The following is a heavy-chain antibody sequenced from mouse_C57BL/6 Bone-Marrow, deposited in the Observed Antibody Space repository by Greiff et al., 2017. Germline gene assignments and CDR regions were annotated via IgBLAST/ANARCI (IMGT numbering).Heavy chain of an antibody. CDR3: ARQVTTDAMYY. J-gene: IGHJ4*01. D-gene: IGHD1-1*01. CDR1: GFTFSDYG. V-gene: IGHV5-17*01. CDR2: ISSGSSTI. Sequence: EVKLMESGGGLVKPGGSLKLSCAASGFTFSDYGMHWVRQAPEKGLEWVAYISSGSSTIYYADTVKGRFTISRDNAKNTLFLQMTSLRSEYTAMYYCARQVTTDAMYYWGQGTSVTVSS.